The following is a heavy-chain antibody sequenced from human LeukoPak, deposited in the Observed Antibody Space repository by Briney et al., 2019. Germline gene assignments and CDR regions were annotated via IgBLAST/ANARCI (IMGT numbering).Heavy chain of an antibody. CDR2: IIPIFGTA. J-gene: IGHJ4*02. CDR3: AGLCGGDCYSNFDY. D-gene: IGHD2-21*02. CDR1: GYTFTSYG. V-gene: IGHV1-69*13. Sequence: SVKVSCKASGYTFTSYGISWVRQAPGQGLEWMGGIIPIFGTANYAQKFQGRVTITADESTSTAYMELSSLRSEDTAVYYCAGLCGGDCYSNFDYWGQGTLVTVSS.